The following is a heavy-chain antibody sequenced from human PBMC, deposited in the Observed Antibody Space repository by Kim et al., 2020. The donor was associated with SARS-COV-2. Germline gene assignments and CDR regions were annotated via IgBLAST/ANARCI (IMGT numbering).Heavy chain of an antibody. J-gene: IGHJ4*02. CDR3: TTERVGVMGVWQLVGHAGY. CDR1: GFTFSNAW. Sequence: GGSLRLSCAASGFTFSNAWMSWVRQAPGKGLEWVGRIKSKTDGGTTDYAAPVKGRFTISRDDSKNTLYLQMNSLKTEDTAVYYCTTERVGVMGVWQLVGHAGYWGQGTLVTVSS. D-gene: IGHD6-13*01. V-gene: IGHV3-15*01. CDR2: IKSKTDGGTT.